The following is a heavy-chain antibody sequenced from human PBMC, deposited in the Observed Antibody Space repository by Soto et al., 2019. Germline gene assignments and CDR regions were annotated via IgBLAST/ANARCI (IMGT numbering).Heavy chain of an antibody. J-gene: IGHJ6*02. CDR3: ARRSRIAAADSGMDV. V-gene: IGHV5-10-1*01. CDR1: GYSFTSYW. CDR2: IDPSDSYT. D-gene: IGHD6-13*01. Sequence: GESLKISCKGSGYSFTSYWIRWVRQMAGKRLELMGRIDPSDSYTNYRQSFQGHVTISAEKSISTAYLQWSSLKASDTAMYYCARRSRIAAADSGMDVWGQGTTVTVSS.